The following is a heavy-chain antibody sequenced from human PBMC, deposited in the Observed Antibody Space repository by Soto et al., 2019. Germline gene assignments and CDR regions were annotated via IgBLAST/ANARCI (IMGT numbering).Heavy chain of an antibody. CDR3: ARGARYDTLTGYR. CDR1: GFSFSDYS. V-gene: IGHV3-21*06. J-gene: IGHJ5*02. D-gene: IGHD3-9*01. Sequence: GGSLRLSCEGSGFSFSDYSINWVRQAPGKGLEWVSFISSSGQYIKYADSVKGRFTISRDNAKNSVHLQMNSLRVEDTAVYYCARGARYDTLTGYRWGQGTRVTVPS. CDR2: ISSSGQYI.